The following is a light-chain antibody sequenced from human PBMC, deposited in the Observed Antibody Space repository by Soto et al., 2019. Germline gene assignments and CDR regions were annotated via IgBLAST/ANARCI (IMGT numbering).Light chain of an antibody. Sequence: IVLTQSPATLSLSPGKRATLSCGASQSVSDSYLAWYQQKSGQAPRLLIYGASNRATGIPDRFSGSGYGTDFNLTISRLDTEDFAVYYCQQYAISPWTFGQGTKVDIK. CDR2: GAS. V-gene: IGKV3-20*01. CDR3: QQYAISPWT. CDR1: QSVSDSY. J-gene: IGKJ1*01.